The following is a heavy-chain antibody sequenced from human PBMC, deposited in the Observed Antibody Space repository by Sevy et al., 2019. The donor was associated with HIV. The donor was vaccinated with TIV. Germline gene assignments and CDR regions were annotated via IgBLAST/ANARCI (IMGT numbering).Heavy chain of an antibody. J-gene: IGHJ6*02. D-gene: IGHD3-10*01. CDR3: GRGRVRGVIKYYYYGMDV. CDR2: INHSGST. V-gene: IGHV4-34*01. Sequence: SETLSLTCAVYGGSFSGYYWSWIRQPPGKGLEWIGEINHSGSTNYNPSLKSRVTISVDTSKNQFSLKLSSVTAADTAVYYWGRGRVRGVIKYYYYGMDVWGQGTTVTVSS. CDR1: GGSFSGYY.